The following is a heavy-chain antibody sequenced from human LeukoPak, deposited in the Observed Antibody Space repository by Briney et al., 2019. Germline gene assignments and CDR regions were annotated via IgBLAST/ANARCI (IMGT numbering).Heavy chain of an antibody. J-gene: IGHJ4*02. CDR1: GFTLSSYK. V-gene: IGHV3-30*04. CDR3: ARATTNYCGGDCLGSY. D-gene: IGHD2-21*02. Sequence: LRLSCVASGFTLSSYKMHWVRQAPGKGLEWVAVISKDGTDKYYADSVQGRLSISRDNSKNTLYLQMNSLRTEDTAVYYCARATTNYCGGDCLGSYWGQGTLVTVSS. CDR2: ISKDGTDK.